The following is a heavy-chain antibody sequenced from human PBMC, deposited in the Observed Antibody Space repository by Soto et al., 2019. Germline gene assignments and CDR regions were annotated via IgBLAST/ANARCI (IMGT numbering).Heavy chain of an antibody. D-gene: IGHD3-3*01. Sequence: ASVKVSCKASGYTFTSYDINWVRQATGQGLEWMGWMNPNSGNTGYAQKFQGRVTMTRNTSISTAYMELSSLRSEDTAVYYCARGGSYYDFWSGLTEYYYGMDVWGQGTTVTVSS. J-gene: IGHJ6*02. V-gene: IGHV1-8*01. CDR2: MNPNSGNT. CDR3: ARGGSYYDFWSGLTEYYYGMDV. CDR1: GYTFTSYD.